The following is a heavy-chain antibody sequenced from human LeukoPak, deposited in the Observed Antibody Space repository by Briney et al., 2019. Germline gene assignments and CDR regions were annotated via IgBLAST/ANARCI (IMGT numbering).Heavy chain of an antibody. CDR2: ISPNSGGT. CDR3: ASALIAVAGTSFDS. CDR1: GYTFIDYY. V-gene: IGHV1-2*02. J-gene: IGHJ4*02. D-gene: IGHD6-19*01. Sequence: ASVKVSCKASGYTFIDYYMHWVRQAPGQGLEWIGWISPNSGGTKSVQKFQGRVTMTRDTSISTAYMELSRLTSDDTAVYYCASALIAVAGTSFDSWGQGTLVTVSS.